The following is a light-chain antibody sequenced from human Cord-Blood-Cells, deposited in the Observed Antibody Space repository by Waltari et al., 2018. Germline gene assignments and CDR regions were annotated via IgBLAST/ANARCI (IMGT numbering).Light chain of an antibody. J-gene: IGLJ3*02. V-gene: IGLV2-8*01. Sequence: QSALTQPPSASGSPGQSVTISCTGTSSDVGGYNYVSWYQQHPGKAPKLMIYEVSKRPSGVPDRFSGSKSGNTASLTVSGLQAEDEADYYCSSYAGSTSWKVFGGGTKLTVL. CDR2: EVS. CDR1: SSDVGGYNY. CDR3: SSYAGSTSWKV.